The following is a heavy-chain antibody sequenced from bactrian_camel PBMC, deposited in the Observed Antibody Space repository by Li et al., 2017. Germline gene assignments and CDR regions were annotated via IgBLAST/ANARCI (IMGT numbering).Heavy chain of an antibody. V-gene: IGHV3S6*01. CDR2: IYWDGSKT. Sequence: HVQLVESGGDLVQPGGSLRLSCAASGFTFSRSGMNWLRLSGKGLEWVSAIYWDGSKTYYADSVKGRFTISRDNAKDTLYLQMSSLIPEDTAMYYCQKGLSANAYTYAVRGQGTQVTVS. CDR1: GFTFSRSG. D-gene: IGHD2*01. CDR3: QKGLSANAYTYAV. J-gene: IGHJ4*01.